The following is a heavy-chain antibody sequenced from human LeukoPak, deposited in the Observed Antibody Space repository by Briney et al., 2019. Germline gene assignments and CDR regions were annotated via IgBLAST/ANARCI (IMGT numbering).Heavy chain of an antibody. J-gene: IGHJ6*02. D-gene: IGHD4-17*01. CDR3: ARDRTVTSPGSYYYYGMDV. CDR2: IYPGGNT. CDR1: GDSLSSFY. Sequence: SETLSLTCTVSGDSLSSFYWSWIRQPAGKGLEWIGRIYPGGNTDYNPSLKSRVTVSVDTAKNQFSLRLTSVTAADTAVYYCARDRTVTSPGSYYYYGMDVWGQGTTVTVSS. V-gene: IGHV4-4*07.